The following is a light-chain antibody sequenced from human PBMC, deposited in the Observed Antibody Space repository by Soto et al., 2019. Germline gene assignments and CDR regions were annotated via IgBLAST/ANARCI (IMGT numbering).Light chain of an antibody. Sequence: SVLTQPASVSGSPGQSITISCTGTSSDVGSYNLVSWYQQHPGKAPKLMIYEGSKRPSGVSNRFSGSKSGNTASLTISGLQAEDEADYYCCSYAGSSTFEFGGGTKVTVL. V-gene: IGLV2-23*03. CDR2: EGS. CDR3: CSYAGSSTFE. J-gene: IGLJ2*01. CDR1: SSDVGSYNL.